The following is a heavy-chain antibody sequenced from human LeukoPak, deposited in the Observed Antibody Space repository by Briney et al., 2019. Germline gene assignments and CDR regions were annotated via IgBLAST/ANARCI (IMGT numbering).Heavy chain of an antibody. J-gene: IGHJ4*02. Sequence: SETLSLTCTVSGGSISSYYWSWIRQPPGKGLEWIGYIYYSGSTNYNPSLQSRVTISVDTSKNQFSLKLSSVTAADTAVYYCARAIWFGEGHDYWGQGTLVTVSS. CDR3: ARAIWFGEGHDY. CDR2: IYYSGST. CDR1: GGSISSYY. D-gene: IGHD3-10*01. V-gene: IGHV4-59*08.